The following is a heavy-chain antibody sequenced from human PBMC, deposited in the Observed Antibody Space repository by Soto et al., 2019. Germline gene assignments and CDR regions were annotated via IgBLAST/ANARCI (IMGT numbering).Heavy chain of an antibody. CDR1: GGTFSSYA. V-gene: IGHV1-69*01. Sequence: QVQLVQSGAEVKKPGSSVKVSCKASGGTFSSYAISWVRQAPGQGLEWMGGIIPIFGTANYAQKFQGRVTITADESTSTAYMELSSLRSEDTAVYYCVRGAEVSSGYYYYYYYGMDVWGQGTTVTVSS. CDR2: IIPIFGTA. D-gene: IGHD3-22*01. J-gene: IGHJ6*02. CDR3: VRGAEVSSGYYYYYYYGMDV.